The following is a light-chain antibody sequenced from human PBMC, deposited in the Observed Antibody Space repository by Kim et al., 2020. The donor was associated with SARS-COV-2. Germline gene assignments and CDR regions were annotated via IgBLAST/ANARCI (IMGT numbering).Light chain of an antibody. CDR1: QNIHIW. CDR2: KAS. CDR3: QQYDVHPET. V-gene: IGKV1-5*03. Sequence: ASVGDRVTISCRASQNIHIWLAWFQQKPGKAPRVLMYKASTLESGVPSRFSGSGSGSEFTLTINSLQPDDFATYFCQQYDVHPETFGQGTKVDIK. J-gene: IGKJ1*01.